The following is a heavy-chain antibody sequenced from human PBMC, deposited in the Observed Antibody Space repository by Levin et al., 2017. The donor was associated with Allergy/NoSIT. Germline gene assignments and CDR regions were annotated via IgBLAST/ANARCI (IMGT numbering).Heavy chain of an antibody. CDR2: ISDSGVNT. D-gene: IGHD4-17*01. J-gene: IGHJ4*02. CDR1: GFTFSNFV. Sequence: GESLKISCAASGFTFSNFVMAWVRQAPGKGLDWVSTISDSGVNTYYADSVKGRFTISRDNSKNTLSLQMSSLRADDTAIYYCAAYGPRVYWGQGTLVTVSS. V-gene: IGHV3-23*01. CDR3: AAYGPRVY.